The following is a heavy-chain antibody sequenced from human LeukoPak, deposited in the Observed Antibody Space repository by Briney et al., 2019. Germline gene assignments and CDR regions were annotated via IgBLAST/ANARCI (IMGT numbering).Heavy chain of an antibody. CDR3: ARRVGATVNWFDP. V-gene: IGHV1-8*01. CDR2: MNPNSGNT. D-gene: IGHD1-26*01. Sequence: ASVKVSCKASGYTFTSYDINWVRQATGQGLEWMGWMNPNSGNTGYAQKFQGRVTMTRNTSISTAYMELSSLRSEDAAVYYCARRVGATVNWFDPWGQGTLVTVSS. CDR1: GYTFTSYD. J-gene: IGHJ5*02.